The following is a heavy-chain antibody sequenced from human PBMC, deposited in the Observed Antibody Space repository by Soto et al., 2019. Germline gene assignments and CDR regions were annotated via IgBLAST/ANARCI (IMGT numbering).Heavy chain of an antibody. J-gene: IGHJ4*02. D-gene: IGHD3-22*01. CDR3: AKASTPFPDYYDSSGYSDY. V-gene: IGHV3-30*18. CDR1: GFTFSSYG. CDR2: ISYDGSNK. Sequence: GGSLRLSCAASGFTFSSYGMHWVRQAPGKGLEWVAVISYDGSNKYYADSVKGRFTISRDNSKNTLYLQMNSLRAEDTAVYYCAKASTPFPDYYDSSGYSDYWGQGTLVTVS.